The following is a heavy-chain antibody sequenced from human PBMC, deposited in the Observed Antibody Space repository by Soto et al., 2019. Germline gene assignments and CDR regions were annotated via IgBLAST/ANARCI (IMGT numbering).Heavy chain of an antibody. J-gene: IGHJ4*02. D-gene: IGHD3-10*01. Sequence: QVQLQQWGAGLLKPSETLSLTCAVYGGSFSGYYWSWIRQPPGKGLEWIGEINHSGSTNYNPSLKGRVTISVDTSKNQFSLKLSSVTAADTAVYYCARGGCNYYGSGSYYSYWGQGTLVTVSS. CDR1: GGSFSGYY. V-gene: IGHV4-34*01. CDR2: INHSGST. CDR3: ARGGCNYYGSGSYYSY.